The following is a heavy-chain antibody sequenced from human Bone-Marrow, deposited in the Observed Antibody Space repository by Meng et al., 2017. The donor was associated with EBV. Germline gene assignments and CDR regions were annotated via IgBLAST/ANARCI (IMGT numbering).Heavy chain of an antibody. Sequence: QVQMGQSGAEVKKPWASVKVSCKASGYTFTGYGISWLRQAPGQGPEWMGWNSPADDNTHAAQKFQGRITMTADTSTTTAYMELTSLTSDDTALYYCARDQGMRGVAVTGIDYWGQGTLVTVSS. J-gene: IGHJ4*02. CDR2: NSPADDNT. V-gene: IGHV1-18*01. CDR3: ARDQGMRGVAVTGIDY. D-gene: IGHD6-19*01. CDR1: GYTFTGYG.